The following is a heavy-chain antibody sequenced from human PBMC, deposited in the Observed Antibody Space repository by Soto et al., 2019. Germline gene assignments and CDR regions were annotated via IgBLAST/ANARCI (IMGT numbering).Heavy chain of an antibody. V-gene: IGHV3-30*18. D-gene: IGHD6-13*01. CDR1: VFTFSSYG. J-gene: IGHJ6*02. CDR3: AKDCGSTNCPGAMDV. CDR2: ISNDGSNK. Sequence: PGGSLRLSCAASVFTFSSYGMHWVRQAPGKGLQWVAVISNDGSNKFYADSVKGRFTISRDNSKNTLYLQMNSLRAEDTAVYYCAKDCGSTNCPGAMDVWGQGTTVTVSS.